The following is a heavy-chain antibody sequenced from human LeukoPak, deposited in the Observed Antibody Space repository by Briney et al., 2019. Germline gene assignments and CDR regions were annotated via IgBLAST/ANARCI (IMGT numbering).Heavy chain of an antibody. CDR2: IYSGGNT. J-gene: IGHJ4*02. CDR1: GLTVSSNC. D-gene: IGHD3-22*01. V-gene: IGHV3-53*01. Sequence: GGSLRLPCAASGLTVSSNCMSWVRQAPGKGLEWVSFIYSGGNTYYADSVKGRFTISRDNSKNTVHLQMNSLRAEDTAMYYCARRAGDYSHPYDYWGQGTLVTVSS. CDR3: ARRAGDYSHPYDY.